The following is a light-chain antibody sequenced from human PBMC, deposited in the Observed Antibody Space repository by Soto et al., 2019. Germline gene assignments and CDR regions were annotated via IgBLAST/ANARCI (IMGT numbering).Light chain of an antibody. Sequence: QSALTQPASVPGSPGQSITISCTGTSSDVGAYNYVSWYQQHPGKAPKLMICDVRNRPSGVSNRFSGSKSGNTASLTISGLQAEDEADYYCSSYTSSSSVVFGGGTKLTVL. V-gene: IGLV2-14*03. CDR3: SSYTSSSSVV. CDR2: DVR. J-gene: IGLJ2*01. CDR1: SSDVGAYNY.